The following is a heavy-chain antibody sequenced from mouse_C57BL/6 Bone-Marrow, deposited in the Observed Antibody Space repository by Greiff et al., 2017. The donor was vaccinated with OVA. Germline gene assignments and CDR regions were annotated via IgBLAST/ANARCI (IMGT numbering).Heavy chain of an antibody. J-gene: IGHJ3*01. CDR3: TRDYRGFAY. Sequence: EVKVVESGEGLVKPGGSLKLSCAASGFTFSSYAMSWVRQTPEKRLEWVAYISSGGDYIYYADTVKGRFTISRDNARNTLYLQMSSLKSEDTAMYYCTRDYRGFAYWGQGTLVTVSA. D-gene: IGHD2-4*01. V-gene: IGHV5-9-1*02. CDR2: ISSGGDYI. CDR1: GFTFSSYA.